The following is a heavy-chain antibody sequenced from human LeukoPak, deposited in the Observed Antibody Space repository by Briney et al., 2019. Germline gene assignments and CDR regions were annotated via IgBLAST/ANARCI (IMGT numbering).Heavy chain of an antibody. CDR2: INSDAII. V-gene: IGHV3-48*03. J-gene: IGHJ4*02. CDR3: ARQGSFGEVDY. D-gene: IGHD3-10*01. Sequence: GGSLRLSCAASGLTFSRFAMNWVRQAPGKGLEWVSHINSDAIIRYEDSVKGRFTISRDNSKNSLYLQMNSLRDEDTAVYYCARQGSFGEVDYWGQGTLVTVSS. CDR1: GLTFSRFA.